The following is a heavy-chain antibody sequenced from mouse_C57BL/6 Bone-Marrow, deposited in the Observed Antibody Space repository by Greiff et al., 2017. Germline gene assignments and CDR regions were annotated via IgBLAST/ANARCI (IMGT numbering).Heavy chain of an antibody. CDR3: GSHYYGSSYGRYFDV. Sequence: QVQLQQSGAELARPGASVKLSCKASGYTFTSYGISWVKQRTGQGLEWIGEIYPRSGNTYYNEKFKGKATLTADKSSSTAYMELRSLTSEDSAVYFCGSHYYGSSYGRYFDVWGTGTTVTVSS. D-gene: IGHD1-1*01. CDR1: GYTFTSYG. CDR2: IYPRSGNT. V-gene: IGHV1-81*01. J-gene: IGHJ1*03.